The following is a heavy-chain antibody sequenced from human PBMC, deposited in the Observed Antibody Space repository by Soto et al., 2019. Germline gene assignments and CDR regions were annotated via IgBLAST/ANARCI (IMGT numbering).Heavy chain of an antibody. J-gene: IGHJ6*03. Sequence: PSETLSLTCAVYGGSSSGYYWSWIRQPPGKGLEWIGEINHSGSTYYNPSLKSRVTMSVDTSKNHFSLKLSSVTAADTAVYYCAKHSSSAFYYYYYMDVWGKGTTVTVSS. V-gene: IGHV4-34*01. D-gene: IGHD2-2*01. CDR1: GGSSSGYY. CDR2: INHSGST. CDR3: AKHSSSAFYYYYYMDV.